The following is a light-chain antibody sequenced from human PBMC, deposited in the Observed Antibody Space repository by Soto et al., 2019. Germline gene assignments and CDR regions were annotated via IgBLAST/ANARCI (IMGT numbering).Light chain of an antibody. CDR2: GAS. J-gene: IGKJ5*01. V-gene: IGKV3-20*01. CDR1: QSVRSNF. CDR3: QQYGTSEII. Sequence: EIVLTQSPVTLSLSPGERATLCCMDSQSVRSNFLAWYQQKPGQAPRLLIYGASNRATGIPDRFSGSGSGTDFTLTITRLEHEDFVVFYCQQYGTSEIIFGQGTRLEIK.